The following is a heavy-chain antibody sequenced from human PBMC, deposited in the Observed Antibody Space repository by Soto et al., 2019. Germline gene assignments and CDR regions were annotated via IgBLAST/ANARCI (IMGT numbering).Heavy chain of an antibody. CDR3: ARDGNFAFRGYSFAFDF. CDR1: GYRFTAYY. V-gene: IGHV1-2*06. D-gene: IGHD5-18*01. Sequence: QVQLVQSGAEVKKPGASVRVSCEASGYRFTAYYIHWVRQAPGQGLEWMGRMNLDTGGTTYAQKFQGSVTMTRDTSINTAYMEVSSLTSDATAIYYCARDGNFAFRGYSFAFDFWGQGTLVTVSS. J-gene: IGHJ4*02. CDR2: MNLDTGGT.